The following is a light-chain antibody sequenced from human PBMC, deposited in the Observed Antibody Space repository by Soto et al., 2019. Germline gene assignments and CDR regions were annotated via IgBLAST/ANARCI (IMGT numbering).Light chain of an antibody. CDR3: QSYDSSLSAS. CDR2: GDS. Sequence: QSVLTQQPSVSGAPGQRVTISCTGSSSNIGAGYDVHWYQQLPGTAPKLLIYGDSNRPSGVPDRFSGSKSATSASLAITGLQAEDEADYYCQSYDSSLSASFGNGTKLTVL. CDR1: SSNIGAGYD. V-gene: IGLV1-40*01. J-gene: IGLJ1*01.